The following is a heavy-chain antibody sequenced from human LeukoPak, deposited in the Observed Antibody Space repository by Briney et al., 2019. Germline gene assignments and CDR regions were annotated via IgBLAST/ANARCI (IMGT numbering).Heavy chain of an antibody. CDR2: IYYSGST. Sequence: SETLSLTCTVSGGSISSSSYYWGWIRQPPGKGLEWIGTIYYSGSTYYNPSLKSRVTISVDTSKNQFSLKLSSVTAADTAVYYCARKGPTSGWYLPVLDYWGQGTLVTVSS. D-gene: IGHD6-19*01. J-gene: IGHJ4*02. CDR3: ARKGPTSGWYLPVLDY. CDR1: GGSISSSSYY. V-gene: IGHV4-39*07.